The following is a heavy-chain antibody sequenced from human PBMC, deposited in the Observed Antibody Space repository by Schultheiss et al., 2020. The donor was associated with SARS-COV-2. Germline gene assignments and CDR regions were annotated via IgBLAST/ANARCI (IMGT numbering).Heavy chain of an antibody. Sequence: GGSLRLSCAASGFTFSSYAMHWVRQAPGKGLEWVSVIYSGGSTYYADSVKGRFTISRDNSKNTLYLQMNSLRAEDTAVYYCARDLVGDYYGGAFDIWGQGTMVTVSS. CDR1: GFTFSSYA. CDR2: IYSGGST. V-gene: IGHV3-53*01. D-gene: IGHD4-23*01. J-gene: IGHJ3*02. CDR3: ARDLVGDYYGGAFDI.